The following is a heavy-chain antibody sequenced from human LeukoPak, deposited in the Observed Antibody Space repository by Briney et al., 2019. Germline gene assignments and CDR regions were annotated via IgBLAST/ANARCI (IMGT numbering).Heavy chain of an antibody. Sequence: GGSLRLSCAASGFRFNTYWMSWVRQAPGKGLEWVANIKQDGNEKYYADSVKGRFTISRDNSKNTLYLQMNSLRAEDTAVYYCAKANMVRGVIFYYYMDVWGKGTTVTVSS. CDR3: AKANMVRGVIFYYYMDV. CDR1: GFRFNTYW. CDR2: IKQDGNEK. J-gene: IGHJ6*03. V-gene: IGHV3-7*03. D-gene: IGHD3-10*01.